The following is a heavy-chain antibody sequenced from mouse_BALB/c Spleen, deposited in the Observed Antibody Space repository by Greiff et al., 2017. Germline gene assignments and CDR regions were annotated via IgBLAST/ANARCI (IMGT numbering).Heavy chain of an antibody. J-gene: IGHJ3*01. D-gene: IGHD1-1*01. V-gene: IGHV1-20*02. Sequence: EVQRVESGPELVKPGASVKISCKASGYSFTGYFMNWVMQSHGKSLEWIGRINPYNGDTFYNQKFKGKATLTVDKSSSTAHMELRSLASEDSAVYYCARSYYYGSSWFAYWGQGTLVTVSA. CDR2: INPYNGDT. CDR3: ARSYYYGSSWFAY. CDR1: GYSFTGYF.